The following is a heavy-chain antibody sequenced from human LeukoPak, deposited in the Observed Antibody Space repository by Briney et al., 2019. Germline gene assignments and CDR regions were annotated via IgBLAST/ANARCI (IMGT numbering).Heavy chain of an antibody. Sequence: PSQTLSLTCTVSGGSISSGGYYWSWIRQHPGKGLEWIGYIYYSGSTYYNPSLKSRVTISVDTSKNQFSLKLSSVTVADTAVYYCARVGGTNYYYYGMDVWGQGTTVTVSS. V-gene: IGHV4-31*03. J-gene: IGHJ6*02. D-gene: IGHD1-26*01. CDR2: IYYSGST. CDR3: ARVGGTNYYYYGMDV. CDR1: GGSISSGGYY.